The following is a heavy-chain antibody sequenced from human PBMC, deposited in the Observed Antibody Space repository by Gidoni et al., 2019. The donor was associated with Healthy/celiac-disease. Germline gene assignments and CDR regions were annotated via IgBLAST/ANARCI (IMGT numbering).Heavy chain of an antibody. CDR1: AFPFISHG. Sequence: QVQLVESGGGVVQPGRSLRLSCAASAFPFISHGLHRVRQAPGKGLEWVAVISYDGSNKYDAGSVKGRFTISRDNSKNTLYLQMNSLRAEDTAVYYCAKDFSGGSSYGRISNWFDPWGQGTLVTVSS. D-gene: IGHD1-26*01. J-gene: IGHJ5*02. CDR2: ISYDGSNK. CDR3: AKDFSGGSSYGRISNWFDP. V-gene: IGHV3-30*18.